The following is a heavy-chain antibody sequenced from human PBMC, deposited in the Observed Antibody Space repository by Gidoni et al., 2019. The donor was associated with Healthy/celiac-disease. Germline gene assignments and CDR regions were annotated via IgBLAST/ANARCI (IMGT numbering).Heavy chain of an antibody. Sequence: QVQLQESGPGLVKPSQTLSLTCTFSGGSISSGGYYWSWIRQHPGKGLEWIGYIYYSGSTYYNPSLKSRVTISVDTSKNQFSLKLSSVTAADTAVYYCARMNYDILTGRPTWFDPWGQGTLVTVSS. J-gene: IGHJ5*02. CDR3: ARMNYDILTGRPTWFDP. D-gene: IGHD3-9*01. CDR2: IYYSGST. V-gene: IGHV4-31*03. CDR1: GGSISSGGYY.